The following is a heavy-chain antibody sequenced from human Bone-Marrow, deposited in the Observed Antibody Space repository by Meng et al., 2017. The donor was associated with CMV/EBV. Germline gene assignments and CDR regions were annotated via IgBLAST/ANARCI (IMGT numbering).Heavy chain of an antibody. V-gene: IGHV1-46*03. D-gene: IGHD3-22*01. CDR2: INPSGGST. Sequence: ASVKVSCKASGYTFTSYYMHWVRQAPGQGLEWMGIINPSGGSTSYAQKFQGRVTMTRDTSISTAYMELSRLRSDDTAVYYCARRPRGSGYYYSYYYGMDVWGQGTTVTVSS. CDR3: ARRPRGSGYYYSYYYGMDV. CDR1: GYTFTSYY. J-gene: IGHJ6*02.